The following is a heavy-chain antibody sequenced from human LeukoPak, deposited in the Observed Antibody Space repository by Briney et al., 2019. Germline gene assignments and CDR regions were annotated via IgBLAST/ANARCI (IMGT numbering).Heavy chain of an antibody. D-gene: IGHD6-13*01. V-gene: IGHV3-23*01. CDR2: ISDSGGTT. CDR1: GFSFSNLA. J-gene: IGHJ4*02. Sequence: GGSLRLSCVASGFSFSNLAMGWVRQAPGKGLEWVSVISDSGGTTYYADSVKGRFTISRDNSRNTLYLQMNSLRAEDTAVYYCARAFEQQPQDYWGQGTLVTVSS. CDR3: ARAFEQQPQDY.